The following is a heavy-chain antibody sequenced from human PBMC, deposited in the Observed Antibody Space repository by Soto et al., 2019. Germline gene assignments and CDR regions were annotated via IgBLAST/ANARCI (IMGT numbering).Heavy chain of an antibody. CDR2: MKPDDGGP. J-gene: IGHJ6*02. CDR3: VRDLRRQWRRRDPESYTGMDV. D-gene: IGHD5-12*01. Sequence: GASVKVSCKSSGYILSDYCIHWVRQAPGQGLEWLGWMKPDDGGPNYAQNFQGRVIMTRDTSTDTDYMELTRLTSDDTAVYFCVRDLRRQWRRRDPESYTGMDVWGQGTTVTVSS. V-gene: IGHV1-2*02. CDR1: GYILSDYC.